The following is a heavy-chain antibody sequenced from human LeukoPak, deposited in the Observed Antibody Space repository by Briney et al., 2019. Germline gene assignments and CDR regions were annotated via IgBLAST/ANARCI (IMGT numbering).Heavy chain of an antibody. V-gene: IGHV3-7*01. CDR2: IKQDGSEK. CDR3: ARDFTVTRGTWFDP. CDR1: GFTSSSYW. D-gene: IGHD4-17*01. Sequence: GGSLRLSCAASGFTSSSYWMSWVRQAPGKGLEWVANIKQDGSEKYYVDSVKGRFTISRDNAKNSLYLQMNSLRAEDTAVYYCARDFTVTRGTWFDPWGQGTLVTVSS. J-gene: IGHJ5*02.